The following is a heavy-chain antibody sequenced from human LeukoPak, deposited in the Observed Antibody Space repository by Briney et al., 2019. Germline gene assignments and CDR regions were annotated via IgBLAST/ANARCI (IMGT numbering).Heavy chain of an antibody. D-gene: IGHD2-2*01. Sequence: PGGPLRLSCAASGFSYSDFYMNWVRQAPGKGLEWVSYISSTRGYTNYADSVKGRFTISRDNAKNSLYLQMDSLRVEDTAVYYCARAAHQQAALDFWGQGALVTVSS. CDR2: ISSTRGYT. CDR3: ARAAHQQAALDF. J-gene: IGHJ4*02. V-gene: IGHV3-11*06. CDR1: GFSYSDFY.